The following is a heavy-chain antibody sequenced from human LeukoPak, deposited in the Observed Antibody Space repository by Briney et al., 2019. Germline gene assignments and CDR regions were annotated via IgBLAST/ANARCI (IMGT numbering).Heavy chain of an antibody. Sequence: PGGSLRLSCAASGFTFSNYAMSWVRQAPGMGPEWVSAINTNSGSIYYTDSVKGRFTTSRDNSKNTLYLQMNDLRPEDTAVYSCAKQSPYGGRFGVDDDWGRGTLVAVSS. J-gene: IGHJ4*02. CDR2: INTNSGSI. V-gene: IGHV3-23*01. CDR3: AKQSPYGGRFGVDDD. D-gene: IGHD1-26*01. CDR1: GFTFSNYA.